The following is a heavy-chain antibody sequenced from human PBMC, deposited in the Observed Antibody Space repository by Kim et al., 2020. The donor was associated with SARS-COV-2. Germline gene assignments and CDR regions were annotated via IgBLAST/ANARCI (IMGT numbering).Heavy chain of an antibody. CDR3: ARCPLSMTMVRGMITTTLFDYYNMDA. J-gene: IGHJ6*02. V-gene: IGHV3-48*02. CDR1: GFNFNSYS. Sequence: GGSLRLSCTVSGFNFNSYSMNWVRQAPVKGLEWVSYISSSSSTVYYAGSVRGRFTISRDNAKNSLFLQMNSLRDDDTAVYYCARCPLSMTMVRGMITTTLFDYYNMDAWGQGTTVTVSS. CDR2: ISSSSSTV. D-gene: IGHD3-10*01.